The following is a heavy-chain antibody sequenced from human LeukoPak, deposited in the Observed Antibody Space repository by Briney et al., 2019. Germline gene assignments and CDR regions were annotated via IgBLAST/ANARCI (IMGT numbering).Heavy chain of an antibody. CDR2: ICGSGGST. D-gene: IGHD6-13*01. Sequence: GGSLRLSCAASGFTFSSYAMSWVRQAPGKGLEWVSAICGSGGSTYYADSVKGRFTISRDNSKNPLYLHIDSLRAEDTSVYYCAKDQRGYSQAIENWGQGTLVTVSS. V-gene: IGHV3-23*01. J-gene: IGHJ4*02. CDR1: GFTFSSYA. CDR3: AKDQRGYSQAIEN.